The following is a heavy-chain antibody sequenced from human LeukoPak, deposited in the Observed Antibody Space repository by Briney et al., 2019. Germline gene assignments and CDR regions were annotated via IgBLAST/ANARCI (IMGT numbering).Heavy chain of an antibody. V-gene: IGHV1-3*01. Sequence: ASVKVSCKASGYTFTSYGISWVRQAPGQGLEWIGWINAGNGNTKYSQKFQGRVTITRDTSASTAYMELSSLRSEDTAVYYCARGPRAAADDYWGQGTLVTVSS. CDR3: ARGPRAAADDY. CDR1: GYTFTSYG. J-gene: IGHJ4*02. D-gene: IGHD6-13*01. CDR2: INAGNGNT.